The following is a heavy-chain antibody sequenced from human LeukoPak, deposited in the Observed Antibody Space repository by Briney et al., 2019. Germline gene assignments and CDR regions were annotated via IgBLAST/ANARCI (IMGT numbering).Heavy chain of an antibody. D-gene: IGHD6-13*01. V-gene: IGHV4-59*01. Sequence: PSETLSLTCTGSGGSISSYYWSWLRQPPGKGLEWIGYIYYSGTTNYNPSLKSRVTISVETSKNQFSLKLSSVTAADTAVYYCARGVYIAAAQYGYWGQGTLVTVSS. J-gene: IGHJ4*02. CDR2: IYYSGTT. CDR1: GGSISSYY. CDR3: ARGVYIAAAQYGY.